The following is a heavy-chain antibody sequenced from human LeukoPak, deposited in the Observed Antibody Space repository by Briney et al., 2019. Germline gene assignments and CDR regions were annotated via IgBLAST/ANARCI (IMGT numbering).Heavy chain of an antibody. CDR2: IYSGGST. D-gene: IGHD6-13*01. Sequence: GGSLRLSCAASGFTVSSNYMSWVRQAPGKGLEWVSVIYSGGSTYYADSVKGRFTISRDNSKNTLYLQMNSLRAEDTAVYYCTRGNLEAGGAFDIWGQGTMVAVSS. CDR3: TRGNLEAGGAFDI. J-gene: IGHJ3*02. V-gene: IGHV3-66*01. CDR1: GFTVSSNY.